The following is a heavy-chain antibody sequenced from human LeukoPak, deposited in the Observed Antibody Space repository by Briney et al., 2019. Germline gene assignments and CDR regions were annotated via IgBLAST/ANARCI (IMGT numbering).Heavy chain of an antibody. CDR3: AKEIRYCSGSSCYNFDY. Sequence: GGSLRLSCTASGFTSSNYAMTWVRQAPGEGLEWVSSISGSGAGTYYADSVKGRFTISRDNSKNTLYLQMNSLRAEDTAIYYCAKEIRYCSGSSCYNFDYWGQGTLVTVSS. D-gene: IGHD2-2*02. CDR2: ISGSGAGT. CDR1: GFTSSNYA. V-gene: IGHV3-23*01. J-gene: IGHJ4*02.